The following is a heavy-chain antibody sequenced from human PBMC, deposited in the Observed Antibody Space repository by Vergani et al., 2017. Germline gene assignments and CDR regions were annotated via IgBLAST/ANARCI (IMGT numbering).Heavy chain of an antibody. CDR1: GGSISSSNW. Sequence: QVQLQESGPGLVKPSGTLSLTCAVSGGSISSSNWWSWVRPPPGQGLEWIGEIYHSGSTNYNPSLKSRVTISLDKSKNQFSLKLSSVTAADTAVYYCAGALVTYCGGDCYSDYWGQGTLVTVSA. J-gene: IGHJ4*02. V-gene: IGHV4-4*02. CDR2: IYHSGST. CDR3: AGALVTYCGGDCYSDY. D-gene: IGHD2-21*02.